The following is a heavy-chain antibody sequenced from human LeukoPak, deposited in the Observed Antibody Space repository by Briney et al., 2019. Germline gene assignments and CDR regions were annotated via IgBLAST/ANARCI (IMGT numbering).Heavy chain of an antibody. J-gene: IGHJ4*02. CDR1: GGSISSDDYY. CDR3: ARFDCSSTSCYAGYY. D-gene: IGHD2-2*01. CDR2: IYYSGST. Sequence: SQTLSLTCTVSGGSISSDDYYWSWIRQPPGKGLEWIGYIYYSGSTYYNPSLKSRVTISVDTSKNQFSLKLSSVTAADTAVYYCARFDCSSTSCYAGYYWGQGTLVTVSS. V-gene: IGHV4-30-4*01.